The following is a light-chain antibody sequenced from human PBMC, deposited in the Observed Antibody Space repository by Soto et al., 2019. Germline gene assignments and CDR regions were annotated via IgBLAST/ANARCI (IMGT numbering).Light chain of an antibody. J-gene: IGLJ1*01. V-gene: IGLV2-8*01. Sequence: QSVLTQPPSASGSPGQSVTISCTGTSSDIGAYIYVSWYQQHPGKAPKPMISEVSRRPSGVPERFSGSKSGNTASLTVSGLQADDEPHYFCAAWDDSLSVLYVFGTGTKVTVL. CDR3: AAWDDSLSVLYV. CDR1: SSDIGAYIY. CDR2: EVS.